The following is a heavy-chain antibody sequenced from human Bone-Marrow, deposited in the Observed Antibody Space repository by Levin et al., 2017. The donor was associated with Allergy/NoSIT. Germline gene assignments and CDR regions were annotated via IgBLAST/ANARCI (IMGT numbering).Heavy chain of an antibody. V-gene: IGHV5-51*01. J-gene: IGHJ6*03. Sequence: GESLKISCKGSGYSFDTYWIAWVRQKPGKGLEWIGIIHPGGSDTKYSPSFQGQVTMSADKSIKTVYLQWSSLKAPDTAMYYCARLVVRDYMDVWGEGITVTVSS. CDR1: GYSFDTYW. CDR2: IHPGGSDT. CDR3: ARLVVRDYMDV. D-gene: IGHD3-22*01.